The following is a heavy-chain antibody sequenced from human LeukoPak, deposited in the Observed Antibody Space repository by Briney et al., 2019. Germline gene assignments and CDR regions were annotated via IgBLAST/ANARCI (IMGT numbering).Heavy chain of an antibody. CDR2: IRYDGINK. D-gene: IGHD3-22*01. V-gene: IGHV3-30*02. Sequence: GGSLRLSCAASGFTFSSYGMHWVRQAPGKGLDWVAFIRYDGINKYYADSVKGRFTIFRDNSKNTLYLQMNSLRAEDTAIYYCAKRSATSSGYFDFWGRGTLVTVSS. J-gene: IGHJ4*02. CDR3: AKRSATSSGYFDF. CDR1: GFTFSSYG.